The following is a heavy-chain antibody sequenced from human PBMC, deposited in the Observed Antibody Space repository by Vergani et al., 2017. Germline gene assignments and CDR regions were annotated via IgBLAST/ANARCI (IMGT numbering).Heavy chain of an antibody. D-gene: IGHD3-10*01. CDR2: IYSGDET. J-gene: IGHJ5*02. V-gene: IGHV3-66*02. Sequence: EVQLLESGGSLKQPGGSVRLSCAASGFTFSTYAMTWVRQAPGKGLEWVSHIYSGDETYYADSVKGRVTISRDTSKNTLHLQINNLRVEDTAVYYCARGNYYGSGTYVDPWGQGTLVTVSS. CDR3: ARGNYYGSGTYVDP. CDR1: GFTFSTYA.